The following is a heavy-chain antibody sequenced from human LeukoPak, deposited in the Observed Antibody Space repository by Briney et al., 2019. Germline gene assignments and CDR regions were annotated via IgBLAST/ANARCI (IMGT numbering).Heavy chain of an antibody. CDR3: ARDPADGAMVPRDYGMDV. J-gene: IGHJ6*02. D-gene: IGHD5-18*01. V-gene: IGHV3-48*03. CDR1: GFTFSSYE. Sequence: QPGGSLRLSCAASGFTFSSYEMNCVRQAPGKGLEWVSYISSSGSTIYYADSVKGRFTISRDNAKNSLYLQMNSLRADDTAVYYCARDPADGAMVPRDYGMDVWGQGTTVTVSS. CDR2: ISSSGSTI.